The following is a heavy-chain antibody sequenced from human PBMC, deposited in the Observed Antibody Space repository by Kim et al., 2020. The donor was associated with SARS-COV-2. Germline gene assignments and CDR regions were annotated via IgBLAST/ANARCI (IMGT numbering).Heavy chain of an antibody. J-gene: IGHJ4*02. CDR2: IYPGDSDT. V-gene: IGHV5-51*01. CDR3: ARPGYCSSTTCYTSFDY. D-gene: IGHD2-2*02. Sequence: GESLKISCKGSGYSFTSYWIGWVRQMPGKGLEWMGIIYPGDSDTRYSPSFQGQVTISADKSISTAYLQWSSLKASDTAMYYCARPGYCSSTTCYTSFDYWGQGTLVTVSS. CDR1: GYSFTSYW.